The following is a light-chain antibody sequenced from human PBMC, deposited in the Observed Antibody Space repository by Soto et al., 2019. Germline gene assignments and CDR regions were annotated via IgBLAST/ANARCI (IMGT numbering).Light chain of an antibody. CDR3: CSYAGSSTFV. CDR1: SRDVGSYNL. CDR2: EGS. Sequence: QSVLTQPASVSGSPGQLITISCTGTSRDVGSYNLVSWYQQHPGKAPKLMIYEGSKRPSGVSNRFSGSKSGNTASLTISGLQAEDEADYYCCSYAGSSTFVFGTGTKVTVL. V-gene: IGLV2-23*01. J-gene: IGLJ1*01.